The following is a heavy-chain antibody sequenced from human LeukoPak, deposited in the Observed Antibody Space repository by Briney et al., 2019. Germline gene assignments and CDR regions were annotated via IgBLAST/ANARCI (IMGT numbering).Heavy chain of an antibody. D-gene: IGHD2-15*01. V-gene: IGHV4-39*07. J-gene: IGHJ6*03. CDR2: IHYSGSY. CDR1: GGSISSSSYY. Sequence: SETLSPTCTVSGGSISSSSYYWAWIRQPPGKGLEWIGSIHYSGSYYYNPSLQSRVTISIDTSKNQFSLKLRFVTAADTAVYYCARVRCSGGSCPYYYYYYYMDVWGKGTTVTVSS. CDR3: ARVRCSGGSCPYYYYYYYMDV.